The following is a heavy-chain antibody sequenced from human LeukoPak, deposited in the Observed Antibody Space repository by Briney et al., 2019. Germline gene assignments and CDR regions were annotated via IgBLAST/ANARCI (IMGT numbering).Heavy chain of an antibody. CDR1: GGSISSGGYY. Sequence: SETLSLTCTVSGGSISSGGYYWSWIRQHPGTGLEWIGYIYYSGSTYYNPSLKSRVTISVDTSKNQFSLKLSSVTAADTAVYYCAGENEQLDFDYWGQGTLVIVSS. CDR2: IYYSGST. V-gene: IGHV4-31*03. CDR3: AGENEQLDFDY. D-gene: IGHD6-13*01. J-gene: IGHJ4*02.